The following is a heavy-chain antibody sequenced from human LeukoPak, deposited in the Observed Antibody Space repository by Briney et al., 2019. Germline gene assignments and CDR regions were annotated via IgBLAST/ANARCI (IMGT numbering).Heavy chain of an antibody. CDR2: INHSGST. J-gene: IGHJ3*01. Sequence: PSETLSLTCAVYGESFSAYSWNWIRQSPGKGLEWIGEINHSGSTNYNPSLTNRVTISVDTSKNQTSQTQASLKVTSVTVSDTAVYLCTRERRSPGIDCCQLGRGETRVRVLRACTRGQ. CDR1: GESFSAYS. V-gene: IGHV4-34*01. CDR3: TRERRSPGIDCCQLGRGETRVRVLRACT. D-gene: IGHD1-1*01.